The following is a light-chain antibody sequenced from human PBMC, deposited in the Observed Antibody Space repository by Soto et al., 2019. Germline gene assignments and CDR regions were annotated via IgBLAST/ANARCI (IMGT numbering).Light chain of an antibody. CDR3: QQYGSSSIT. CDR1: QSVSSSY. J-gene: IGKJ5*01. Sequence: EIVLTQSPGTLSLSPGERATLSCRASQSVSSSYLAWYQQKPGQAPRLLIYGASSRATGVPDRFSGSGSGTDFTLTISRLEPEDFAVYYCQQYGSSSITFGQGTXLEIK. V-gene: IGKV3-20*01. CDR2: GAS.